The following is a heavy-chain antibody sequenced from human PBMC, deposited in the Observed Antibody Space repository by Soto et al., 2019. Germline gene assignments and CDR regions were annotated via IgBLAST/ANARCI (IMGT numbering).Heavy chain of an antibody. CDR1: GYMFPIYH. Sequence: PGESLKISCEASGYMFPIYHISWVRQMPGKGLEWVGKIDPSHSRTMYRPSSRARITISVDKSINTAYLEWGRLKASDTAMYYCARHDCNGDFDFWGQGTQVTVS. CDR3: ARHDCNGDFDF. CDR2: IDPSHSRT. V-gene: IGHV5-10-1*01. D-gene: IGHD2-21*02. J-gene: IGHJ4*02.